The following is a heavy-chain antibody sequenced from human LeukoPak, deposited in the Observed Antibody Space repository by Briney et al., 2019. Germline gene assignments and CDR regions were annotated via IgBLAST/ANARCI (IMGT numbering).Heavy chain of an antibody. CDR3: AKDPGPRSRATVTTGLPYYFDY. CDR2: ISGSGGST. CDR1: GFTFSSYA. V-gene: IGHV3-23*01. Sequence: GGSLRLSCAASGFTFSSYAMSWVRQAPGKGLEWVSAISGSGGSTYYADSVKGRFTISRDNSKNTLYLQMNSLRAEDTAVYYCAKDPGPRSRATVTTGLPYYFDYWGQGPLVTVSS. D-gene: IGHD4-11*01. J-gene: IGHJ4*02.